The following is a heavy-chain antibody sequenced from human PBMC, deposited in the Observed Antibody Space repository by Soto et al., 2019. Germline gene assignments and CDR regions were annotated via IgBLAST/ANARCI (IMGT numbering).Heavy chain of an antibody. CDR1: GYIFTTYS. D-gene: IGHD3-10*01. CDR3: AREAFGVQASWFDP. CDR2: VSASNGKT. Sequence: QIQLVQSGSEVRMPGASVKVSCKASGYIFTTYSIMWVRQAPGQGLEWMGWVSASNGKTNYAQKFEDRVTMTTDTSTTTAYMELRSLRSDDTAVYYCAREAFGVQASWFDPWGQGTLVTVSS. J-gene: IGHJ5*02. V-gene: IGHV1-18*01.